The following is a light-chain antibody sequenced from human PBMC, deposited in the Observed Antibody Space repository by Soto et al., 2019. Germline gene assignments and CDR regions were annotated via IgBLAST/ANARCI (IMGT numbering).Light chain of an antibody. CDR3: CSYSDSDNLRV. Sequence: SALTQPASVSGSPGQSITISCTGTRSDVGSYDLVSWYQQHPGKAPKLMIYEDTKRPSGVSDRFSGSKSGNTASLTISGLQAEDEADYYCCSYSDSDNLRVFGGGTKLTVL. V-gene: IGLV2-23*01. J-gene: IGLJ3*02. CDR1: RSDVGSYDL. CDR2: EDT.